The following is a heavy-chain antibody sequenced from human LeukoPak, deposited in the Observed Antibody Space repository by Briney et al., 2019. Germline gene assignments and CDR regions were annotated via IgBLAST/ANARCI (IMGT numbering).Heavy chain of an antibody. V-gene: IGHV4-59*01. CDR3: ARVVYCSSTSCYQDWFDP. D-gene: IGHD2-2*01. J-gene: IGHJ5*02. CDR2: IYYSGST. CDR1: GGSISSYY. Sequence: SETPSLTCTVSGGSISSYYWSWIRQPPGKGLEWIGYIYYSGSTNYNPSLKSRVTISVDTSKSQFSLKLSSVTAADTAVYYCARVVYCSSTSCYQDWFDPWGQGTLVTVSS.